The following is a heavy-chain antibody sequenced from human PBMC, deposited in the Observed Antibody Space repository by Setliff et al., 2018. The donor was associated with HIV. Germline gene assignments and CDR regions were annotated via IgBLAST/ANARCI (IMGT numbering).Heavy chain of an antibody. CDR3: ARDWFDSSGYDRIFFDY. CDR2: IIPIFGTA. V-gene: IGHV1-69*13. Sequence: SVKVSCKASGGAFSTFAFNWVRQAPGQGLEWMGGIIPIFGTANYAQKFQGRVTITADESTSTAYLEVSSLRSEDTAMYYCARDWFDSSGYDRIFFDYWGQGTLVTVSS. CDR1: GGAFSTFA. J-gene: IGHJ4*02. D-gene: IGHD3-22*01.